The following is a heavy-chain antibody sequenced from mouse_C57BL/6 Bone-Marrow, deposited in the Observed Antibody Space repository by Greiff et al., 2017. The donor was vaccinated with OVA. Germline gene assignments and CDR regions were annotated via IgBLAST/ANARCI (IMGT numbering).Heavy chain of an antibody. V-gene: IGHV1-50*01. CDR3: ARERGYDYDGHAYYAMDY. J-gene: IGHJ4*01. Sequence: VQLQQPGAELVKPGASVKLSCKASGYTFTSYWMQWVKQRPGQGLEWIGEIDPSDSYTNYHQKFKGKATLTVDTSSSTAYMQLSSLTSEDSAVYYCARERGYDYDGHAYYAMDYWGQGTSVTVSS. D-gene: IGHD2-4*01. CDR2: IDPSDSYT. CDR1: GYTFTSYW.